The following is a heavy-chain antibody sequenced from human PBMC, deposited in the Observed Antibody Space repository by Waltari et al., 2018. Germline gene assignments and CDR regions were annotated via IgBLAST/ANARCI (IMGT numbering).Heavy chain of an antibody. CDR3: ARQFSSGWYSEY. Sequence: QVQLQQWGAGLLKPSETLSLTCAVYGGSFRGYSWSWIRQPPGKGLEWIGEINHSGSTNYNPSLKSRVTISVDTSKNQFSLKVSSVTAADTAVYYCARQFSSGWYSEYWGQGTLVTVSS. D-gene: IGHD6-19*01. CDR2: INHSGST. CDR1: GGSFRGYS. V-gene: IGHV4-34*01. J-gene: IGHJ4*02.